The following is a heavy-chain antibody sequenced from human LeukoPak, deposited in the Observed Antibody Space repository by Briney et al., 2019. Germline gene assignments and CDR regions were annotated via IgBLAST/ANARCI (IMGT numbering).Heavy chain of an antibody. CDR2: IMEDGSEK. CDR1: GFTFSSYW. J-gene: IGHJ4*02. CDR3: ARGGPGGAFDY. D-gene: IGHD3-10*01. V-gene: IGHV3-7*01. Sequence: PGGSLRLSCAASGFTFSSYWMTWVRQAPGKGLEWVANIMEDGSEKYYVDSVKGRFTISRDNAQNSLYLQLDTLRPEDTALYYCARGGPGGAFDYWGQGSLVTVSS.